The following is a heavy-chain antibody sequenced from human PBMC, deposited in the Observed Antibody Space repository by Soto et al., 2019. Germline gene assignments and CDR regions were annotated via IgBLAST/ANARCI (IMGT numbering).Heavy chain of an antibody. D-gene: IGHD6-13*01. J-gene: IGHJ6*02. CDR3: ARVIAAAGIQYYYYYYGMDV. CDR1: GFTFYDYG. V-gene: IGHV3-20*04. CDR2: INWNGGST. Sequence: GGSLRLSCAASGFTFYDYGMSWVRQAPGKGLEWVSGINWNGGSTGYADSVKGRFTISRDNAKNSLYLQMNSLRAEDTALYYCARVIAAAGIQYYYYYYGMDVWGQGTTVTVS.